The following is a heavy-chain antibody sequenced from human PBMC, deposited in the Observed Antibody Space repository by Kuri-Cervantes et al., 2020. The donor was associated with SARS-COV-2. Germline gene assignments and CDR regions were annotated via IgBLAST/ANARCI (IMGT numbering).Heavy chain of an antibody. V-gene: IGHV3-66*01. D-gene: IGHD4-17*01. J-gene: IGHJ4*02. CDR2: LRDDGTT. CDR3: ARSGSGDYYFDY. CDR1: GFTVSTKY. Sequence: GESLKISCAASGFTVSTKYMSWVRQAPGRGLECVSVLRDDGTTYYADSVKGRFTISRDNSKNTLYLQMNSLRAEDTAVYYCARSGSGDYYFDYWGQGTLVTVSS.